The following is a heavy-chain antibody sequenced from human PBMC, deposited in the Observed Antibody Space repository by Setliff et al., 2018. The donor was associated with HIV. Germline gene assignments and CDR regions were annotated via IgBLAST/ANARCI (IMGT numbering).Heavy chain of an antibody. CDR2: ISGSGGST. V-gene: IGHV3-23*01. Sequence: GGSLRLSCAASGFTFSSYAMSWVRQAPGKGLEWVSAISGSGGSTYYADSVKGRFTISRDNSKNTLYLQMNSLRAEDTAVYYCAKGYYGSGTFRYYYYYGMDVWGQGTTVNVSS. D-gene: IGHD3-10*01. CDR1: GFTFSSYA. CDR3: AKGYYGSGTFRYYYYYGMDV. J-gene: IGHJ6*02.